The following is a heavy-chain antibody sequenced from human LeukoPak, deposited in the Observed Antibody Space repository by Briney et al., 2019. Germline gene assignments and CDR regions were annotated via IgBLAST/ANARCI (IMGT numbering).Heavy chain of an antibody. CDR2: INHSGST. CDR1: GGSFSGYY. Sequence: PSETLSLTCAVYGGSFSGYYWSWIRQPPGKGLEWIGEINHSGSTNYNPSLKSRVTISVDTSENQFSLKLSSVTAADTAVYYCARGRGRWGIDYWGQGTLVTVSS. CDR3: ARGRGRWGIDY. V-gene: IGHV4-34*01. D-gene: IGHD7-27*01. J-gene: IGHJ4*02.